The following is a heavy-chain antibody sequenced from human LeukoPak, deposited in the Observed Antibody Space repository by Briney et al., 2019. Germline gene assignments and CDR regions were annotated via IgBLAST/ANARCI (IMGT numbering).Heavy chain of an antibody. CDR2: INPSGGST. CDR1: GYTFTGNY. D-gene: IGHD5-18*01. J-gene: IGHJ6*02. Sequence: ASVKVSCKASGYTFTGNYMHWVRQAPGQGLEWMGIINPSGGSTSYAQKFQGRVTMTRDTSTSTVYMELSSLRSEDTAVYYCARGCGIQLWFGACPYGMDVWGQGTTVTVSS. CDR3: ARGCGIQLWFGACPYGMDV. V-gene: IGHV1-46*01.